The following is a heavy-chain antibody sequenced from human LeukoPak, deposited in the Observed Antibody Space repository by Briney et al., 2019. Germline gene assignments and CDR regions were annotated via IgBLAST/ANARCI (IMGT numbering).Heavy chain of an antibody. D-gene: IGHD6-13*01. V-gene: IGHV4-59*01. J-gene: IGHJ6*02. CDR3: ARDLRSSSYGMDV. CDR1: GGSISGYY. CDR2: IYYNGIS. Sequence: SETLSLTCTVSGGSISGYYWSWIRQPPGKGLEWIAYIYYNGISNYNPSLKSRVTISVDASKNQFSLKLSSVTAADTAVYYCARDLRSSSYGMDVWGQGTTVTVSS.